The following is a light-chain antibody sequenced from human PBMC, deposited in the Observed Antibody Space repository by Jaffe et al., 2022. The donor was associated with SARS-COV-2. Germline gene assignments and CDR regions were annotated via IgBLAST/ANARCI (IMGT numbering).Light chain of an antibody. V-gene: IGKV3-20*01. CDR1: QTVRVNS. J-gene: IGKJ1*01. CDR2: GAS. CDR3: QQYSGVLPWT. Sequence: EIVLTQSPSILSLSPGERATLSCRASQTVRVNSLAWYQQKLGQAPKLLVFGASNRATGIPDRFSGSGSGTDFTLTISRLEPEDFAVYYCQQYSGVLPWTFGQGTKVEIK.